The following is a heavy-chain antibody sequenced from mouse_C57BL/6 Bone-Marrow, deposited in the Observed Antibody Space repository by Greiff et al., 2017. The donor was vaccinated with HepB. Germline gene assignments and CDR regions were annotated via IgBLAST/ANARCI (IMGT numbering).Heavy chain of an antibody. CDR1: GFSLTSYG. CDR2: IWGVGST. D-gene: IGHD1-1*01. Sequence: LQESGPGLVAPSQSLSITCTVSGFSLTSYGVDWVRQSPGKGLEWLGVIWGVGSTNYNSALKSRLSISKDNSKSQVFLKMNSLQTDDTAMYYCASLYGSSLFDYWGQGTTLTVSS. J-gene: IGHJ2*01. V-gene: IGHV2-6*01. CDR3: ASLYGSSLFDY.